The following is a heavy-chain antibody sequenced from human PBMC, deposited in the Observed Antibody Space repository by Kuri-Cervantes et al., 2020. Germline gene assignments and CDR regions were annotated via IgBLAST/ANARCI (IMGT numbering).Heavy chain of an antibody. V-gene: IGHV4-59*01. J-gene: IGHJ4*02. Sequence: ESLKISCTVSGGSISSYYWSWIRQPPGKGLEWIGYIYYSGSTNYNPSLKSRVTISVDTSKNQFSLKLSSVTAADTAVYYCSRGGGIWGQGTLVTVSS. CDR1: GGSISSYY. D-gene: IGHD3-16*01. CDR3: SRGGGI. CDR2: IYYSGST.